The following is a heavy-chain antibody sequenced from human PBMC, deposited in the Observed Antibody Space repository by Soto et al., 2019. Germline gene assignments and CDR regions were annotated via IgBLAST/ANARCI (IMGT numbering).Heavy chain of an antibody. Sequence: SETLSLTCTVSGGSVSSSSHHCGWIRQPPGKGLEWIGSIYYSGGTYYNPSLKSRVTISVDTSKNQFSLKLSSVTAADTAVYYCARPYCSGGTCYLDRYFQHWGQGTLVTVSS. CDR2: IYYSGGT. V-gene: IGHV4-39*01. CDR1: GGSVSSSSHH. D-gene: IGHD2-15*01. J-gene: IGHJ1*01. CDR3: ARPYCSGGTCYLDRYFQH.